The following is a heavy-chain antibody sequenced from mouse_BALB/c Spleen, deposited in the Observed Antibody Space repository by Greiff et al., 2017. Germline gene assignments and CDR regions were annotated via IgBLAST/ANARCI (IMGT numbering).Heavy chain of an antibody. CDR2: ISSGGSYT. V-gene: IGHV5-6*02. D-gene: IGHD4-1*01. CDR1: GFTFSSYG. J-gene: IGHJ3*01. Sequence: DVMLVESGGDLVKPGGSLKLSCAASGFTFSSYGMSWVRQTPDKRLEWVATISSGGSYTYYPDSVKGRFTISRDNAKNTLYLQMSSLKSEDTAMYYCASNWDVGFAYWGQGTLVTVSA. CDR3: ASNWDVGFAY.